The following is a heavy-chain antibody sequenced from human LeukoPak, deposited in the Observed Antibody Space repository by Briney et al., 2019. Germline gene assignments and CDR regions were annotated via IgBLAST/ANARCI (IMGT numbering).Heavy chain of an antibody. CDR3: AKGAMIVVVTTHSDY. CDR1: GFTFSSYA. CDR2: ISGSGGST. J-gene: IGHJ4*02. V-gene: IGHV3-23*01. D-gene: IGHD3-22*01. Sequence: GGSLRLSCAASGFTFSSYAMSWVRQAPGKGLEWVSAISGSGGSTYYADSVKGRFTISRDNSKNTLYLQMNSLRAEDTAVHYCAKGAMIVVVTTHSDYWGQGTLVTVSS.